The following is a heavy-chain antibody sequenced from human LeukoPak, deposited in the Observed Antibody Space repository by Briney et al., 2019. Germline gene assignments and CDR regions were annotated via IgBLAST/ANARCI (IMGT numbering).Heavy chain of an antibody. CDR3: ARRVSGYYLYFDY. CDR1: GYSISSGYY. J-gene: IGHJ4*02. CDR2: IYHSGST. D-gene: IGHD3-22*01. V-gene: IGHV4-38-2*01. Sequence: SETLSLTCAVSGYSISSGYYWGWIRQPPGKGLEWIGSIYHSGSTYYNPSLKGRATISVDTSKNQFSLKLSSVTAADTAVYYCARRVSGYYLYFDYWGQGTLVTVSS.